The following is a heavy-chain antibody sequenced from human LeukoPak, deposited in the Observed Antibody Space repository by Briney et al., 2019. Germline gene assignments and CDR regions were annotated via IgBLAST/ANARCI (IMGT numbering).Heavy chain of an antibody. J-gene: IGHJ3*02. CDR1: GGSISSYY. V-gene: IGHV4-4*07. CDR2: IYTSGST. Sequence: SETLSLTCTVSGGSISSYYWSWIRQPAGKGLEWIRRIYTSGSTNYNPSLKSRVTMSVDTSKNQFSLKLSSVTAADTAVYYCARDIAPYYYDSSGYAFDIWGQGTMVTVSS. CDR3: ARDIAPYYYDSSGYAFDI. D-gene: IGHD3-22*01.